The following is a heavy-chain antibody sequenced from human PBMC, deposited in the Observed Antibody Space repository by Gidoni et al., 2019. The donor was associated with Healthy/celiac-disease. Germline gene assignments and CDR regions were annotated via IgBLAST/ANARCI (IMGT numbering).Heavy chain of an antibody. D-gene: IGHD6-19*01. CDR1: GFTFISYA. Sequence: QVQLVESGGGVVQPGRSLRLSCAASGFTFISYARHWVRQAPGKGLEWVAVISYDGSNKYYADSVKGRFTISRDNSKNTLYLQMNSLRAEDTAVYYCAREARQWLVHDAFDIWGQGTMVTVSS. CDR2: ISYDGSNK. CDR3: AREARQWLVHDAFDI. V-gene: IGHV3-30-3*01. J-gene: IGHJ3*02.